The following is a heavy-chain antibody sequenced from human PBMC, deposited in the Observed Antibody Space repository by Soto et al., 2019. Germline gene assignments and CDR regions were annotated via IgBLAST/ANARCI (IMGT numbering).Heavy chain of an antibody. CDR3: ARGASDFWGGYPEIHFFDS. D-gene: IGHD3-3*01. CDR2: ISHDEGNK. CDR1: EFTFSTYP. V-gene: IGHV3-30*14. Sequence: QVLLVESGGGVFQPGGSLRLSCAASEFTFSTYPMHWVRQAPGKGLEWVAVISHDEGNKYYGDSMKGRFTISRDNSKNTLYIQMNSLRGDDTAVYYCARGASDFWGGYPEIHFFDSWGQGTLATVSS. J-gene: IGHJ4*02.